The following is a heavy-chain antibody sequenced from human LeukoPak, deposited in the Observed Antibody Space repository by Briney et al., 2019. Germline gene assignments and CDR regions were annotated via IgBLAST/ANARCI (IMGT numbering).Heavy chain of an antibody. D-gene: IGHD3-10*01. CDR2: LYYRGSA. J-gene: IGHJ4*02. V-gene: IGHV4-59*01. Sequence: PSEPLSLLCTVSGDFISIYYGSWIRQPPGRGLVGLGYLYYRGSANYNPSLKSRVTISVDTSKTQFSQTLSSVTGADAAVYYCARAGDYYVSGSYLGYWGQGTLVTVSS. CDR1: GDFISIYY. CDR3: ARAGDYYVSGSYLGY.